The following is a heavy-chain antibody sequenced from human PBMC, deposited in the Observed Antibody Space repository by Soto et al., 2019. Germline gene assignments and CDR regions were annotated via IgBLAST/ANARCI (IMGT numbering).Heavy chain of an antibody. CDR3: ARRYGASFDY. CDR2: IYYSGST. D-gene: IGHD4-17*01. Sequence: SETLSLTCTVSGASMSSGGYYWTWIRQSPGKGLEWIGYIYYSGSTYYNPSLKSRVTISVDTSKNQFSLKLSSVTAADTAVYYCARRYGASFDYWGQGTLVTVS. J-gene: IGHJ4*02. V-gene: IGHV4-31*03. CDR1: GASMSSGGYY.